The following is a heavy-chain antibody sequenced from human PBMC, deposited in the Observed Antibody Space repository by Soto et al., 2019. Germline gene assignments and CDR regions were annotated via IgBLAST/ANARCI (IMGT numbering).Heavy chain of an antibody. CDR1: GGSISSGGYY. V-gene: IGHV4-31*03. Sequence: SETLSLTCTVSGGSISSGGYYWSWIRQHPGKGLEWIGYIYYSGSTYYNPSLKSRVTISVDTSKNQFSLKLSSVTAADTAVYYCARDLGATTGPDAFDIWGQGTMVTVSS. D-gene: IGHD1-26*01. J-gene: IGHJ3*02. CDR3: ARDLGATTGPDAFDI. CDR2: IYYSGST.